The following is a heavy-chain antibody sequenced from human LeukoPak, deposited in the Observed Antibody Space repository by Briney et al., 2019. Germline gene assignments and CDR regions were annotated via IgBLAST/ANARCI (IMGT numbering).Heavy chain of an antibody. J-gene: IGHJ4*02. Sequence: GGSLRLSCAASGFSFTTSSMSWVRQAPGKGPEWVSYIDGSGSYTSYADSVKGRFTISRDNAKSSLFLQMNSLRAEDTADYYCARDTSGSSVITYFDNWGQGTLVTVSS. V-gene: IGHV3-21*01. D-gene: IGHD3-10*01. CDR1: GFSFTTSS. CDR3: ARDTSGSSVITYFDN. CDR2: IDGSGSYT.